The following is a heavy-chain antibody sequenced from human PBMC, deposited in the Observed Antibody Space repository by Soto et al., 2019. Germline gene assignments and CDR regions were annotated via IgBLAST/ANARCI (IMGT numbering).Heavy chain of an antibody. V-gene: IGHV4-34*01. J-gene: IGHJ4*02. CDR2: INHSGST. Sequence: QVQLQQWGAGLLKPSETLSLTCAVYGGSFSGYYWSWIRQPPGKGLEWIGEINHSGSTNYNPSLRSRVPISVDTSKNQFSLKLSSVTAADTAVYYCARGGIAAAAAPDKYFDYWGQGTLVTVSS. CDR1: GGSFSGYY. CDR3: ARGGIAAAAAPDKYFDY. D-gene: IGHD6-13*01.